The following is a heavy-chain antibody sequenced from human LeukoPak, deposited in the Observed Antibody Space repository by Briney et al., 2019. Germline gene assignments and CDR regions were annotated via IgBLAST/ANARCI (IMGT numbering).Heavy chain of an antibody. J-gene: IGHJ4*02. CDR2: MSSDGTNK. CDR1: GFTFSSYP. CDR3: AKDLVYYGSGREMVDY. Sequence: GGSLRLSCAASGFTFSSYPMTWVRQAPGKGLEWVAVMSSDGTNKYYAESVKGRFTISRDTSKNTLYLQMSSLRAEDTAVYYCAKDLVYYGSGREMVDYWGQGTLVTVSS. D-gene: IGHD3-10*01. V-gene: IGHV3-30*18.